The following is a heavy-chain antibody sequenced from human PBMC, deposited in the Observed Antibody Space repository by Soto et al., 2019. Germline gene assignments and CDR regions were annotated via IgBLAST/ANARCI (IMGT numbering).Heavy chain of an antibody. CDR3: AHRRSTYYYDSTFDP. D-gene: IGHD3-22*01. Sequence: SGPTLVNPTQTLTLTCTFSGFSLSTSGLGVGWIRQPPGKALEWLALIYWDDDKRYSPSLKSRLTITKDTSKNQVVLTMTNMDPVDTAIYYCAHRRSTYYYDSTFDPWRQATLVTVSS. CDR2: IYWDDDK. J-gene: IGHJ5*02. V-gene: IGHV2-5*02. CDR1: GFSLSTSGLG.